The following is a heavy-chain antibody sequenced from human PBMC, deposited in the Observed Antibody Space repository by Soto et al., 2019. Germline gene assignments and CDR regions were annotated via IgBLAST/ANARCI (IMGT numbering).Heavy chain of an antibody. J-gene: IGHJ4*02. D-gene: IGHD3-10*01. CDR1: GYTFTSYY. CDR3: ARVPTGRGDFDY. Sequence: QVQLVQSGAEVKKPGASVKVSCEASGYTFTSYYLHWVRQAPGQGLEWMGIINPSDGSTTYAQKFQGRVTMTRDTSTSTVYMEVSSLRSEDTAVYYCARVPTGRGDFDYWGQGTLVTVSS. V-gene: IGHV1-46*01. CDR2: INPSDGST.